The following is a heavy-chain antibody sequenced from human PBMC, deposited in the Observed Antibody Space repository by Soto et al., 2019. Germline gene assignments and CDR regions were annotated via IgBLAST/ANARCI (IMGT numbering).Heavy chain of an antibody. CDR2: ITDSGST. CDR1: VGSSSSGRYY. Sequence: SETLSLTCTVSVGSSSSGRYYWIWIRQHPGKGLEWMGYITDSGSTYNKPSLRGRVTMSVDTTENQFSLNLNSVTSADTAVYHCARGSGGNWYFDLWGRGTLVTVSS. J-gene: IGHJ2*01. CDR3: ARGSGGNWYFDL. V-gene: IGHV4-31*03.